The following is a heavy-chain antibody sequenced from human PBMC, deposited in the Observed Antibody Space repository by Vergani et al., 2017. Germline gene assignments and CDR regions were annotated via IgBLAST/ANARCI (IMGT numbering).Heavy chain of an antibody. V-gene: IGHV1-69*04. CDR2: IIPILGIA. J-gene: IGHJ4*02. CDR1: GYTFTSYG. Sequence: QVQLVQSGAEVKKPGASVKVSCKASGYTFTSYGISWVRQAPGQGLEWMGRIIPILGIANYAQKFQGRVTITADKSTSTAYMELSSLRSEDTAVYYCARMGSAPTVTTGGFIDYWGQGTLVTVSS. CDR3: ARMGSAPTVTTGGFIDY. D-gene: IGHD4-17*01.